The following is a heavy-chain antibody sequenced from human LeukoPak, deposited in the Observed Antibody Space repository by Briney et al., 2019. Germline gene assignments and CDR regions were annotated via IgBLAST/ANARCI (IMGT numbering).Heavy chain of an antibody. Sequence: QPGGSLRLSCAASGFTFDDYAMHWVRQAPGKGLEWVSGISWNSGSIGYADSVKGRFTISRDNAKNSLYLQMDSLRVEDTAVYYCARGYYGDDAFDIWGQGTRVTVSS. D-gene: IGHD3-3*01. J-gene: IGHJ3*02. CDR2: ISWNSGSI. CDR1: GFTFDDYA. CDR3: ARGYYGDDAFDI. V-gene: IGHV3-9*01.